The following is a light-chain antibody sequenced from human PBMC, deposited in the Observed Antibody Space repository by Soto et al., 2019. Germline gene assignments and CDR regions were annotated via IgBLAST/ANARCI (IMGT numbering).Light chain of an antibody. CDR3: QQYNSYWT. CDR2: DAS. J-gene: IGKJ1*01. V-gene: IGKV1-5*01. Sequence: DIQMTQSPSTLSASVVDRVTINFRASQSISSWLAWYQQKPGKAPKLLIYDASSLESGVPSRFSGSGSGTEFTLTISSLQPDDFATYYCQQYNSYWTCGQGTKGDIK. CDR1: QSISSW.